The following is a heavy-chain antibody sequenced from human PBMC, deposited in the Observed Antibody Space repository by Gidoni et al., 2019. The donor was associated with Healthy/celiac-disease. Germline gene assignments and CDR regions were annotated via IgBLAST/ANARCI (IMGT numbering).Heavy chain of an antibody. J-gene: IGHJ6*03. V-gene: IGHV3-21*01. Sequence: EVQLVESGGGLVKPGGSLRLSCAASGFTFSSYSMTWVRQAPGKGLEWVSSISSSSSYIYYADSVKGRFTISRDNAKNSLYLQMNSLRAEDTAVYYCARLCVVPAAAYYYYYYYMDVWGKGTTVTVSS. D-gene: IGHD2-2*01. CDR2: ISSSSSYI. CDR3: ARLCVVPAAAYYYYYYYMDV. CDR1: GFTFSSYS.